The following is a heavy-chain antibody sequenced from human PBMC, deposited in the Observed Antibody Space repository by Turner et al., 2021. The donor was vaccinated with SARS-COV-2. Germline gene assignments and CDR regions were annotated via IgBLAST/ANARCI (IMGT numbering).Heavy chain of an antibody. J-gene: IGHJ5*02. V-gene: IGHV1-8*01. CDR1: GYTFTSYD. D-gene: IGHD3-9*01. CDR2: MNANSGNT. Sequence: QVHLVQSGAEVEEPGASVEVSCKASGYTFTSYDITWVRHATGQGLGGRGRMNANSGNTGYAQKMQGRVTMTRNTSISTAYMEQSSLRSEDTAVYYCARAAQLTVWFDPWGQGTLVTVSS. CDR3: ARAAQLTVWFDP.